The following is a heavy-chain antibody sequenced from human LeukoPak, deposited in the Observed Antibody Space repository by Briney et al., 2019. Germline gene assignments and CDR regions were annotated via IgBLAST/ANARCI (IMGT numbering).Heavy chain of an antibody. V-gene: IGHV3-7*01. Sequence: RGCLRPSCAASGFTSSSYWMSWVRQTQGNGLDWVANTKQVGSEKYYLDSVKGRFTISRDNAKNSLYLQMNSLRVEETAVYYCARAPPRRDSNNHRGYYFDYWGQGSLVTVSS. D-gene: IGHD5-24*01. J-gene: IGHJ4*02. CDR2: TKQVGSEK. CDR1: GFTSSSYW. CDR3: ARAPPRRDSNNHRGYYFDY.